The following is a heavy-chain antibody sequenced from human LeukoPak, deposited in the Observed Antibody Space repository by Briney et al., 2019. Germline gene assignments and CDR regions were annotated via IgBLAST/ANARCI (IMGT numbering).Heavy chain of an antibody. D-gene: IGHD6-13*01. CDR2: IKQDGSEK. Sequence: GGSLKLSCAASEFTFSSYWMSWVRQAPGKGLEWVANIKQDGSEKYYVDPVKGRFTISRDNAKNSLYLQMNSLRVEDTAVYYCATSQRTSSRYGNAFDIWGQGTTVTVSS. CDR3: ATSQRTSSRYGNAFDI. V-gene: IGHV3-7*01. CDR1: EFTFSSYW. J-gene: IGHJ3*02.